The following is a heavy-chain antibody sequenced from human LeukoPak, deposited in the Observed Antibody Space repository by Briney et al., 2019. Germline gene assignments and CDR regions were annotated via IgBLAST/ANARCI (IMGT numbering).Heavy chain of an antibody. V-gene: IGHV4-59*12. CDR3: ARDGGSGWYNY. J-gene: IGHJ4*02. D-gene: IGHD6-19*01. CDR1: GGSISSYY. CDR2: IYDTVST. Sequence: SETLSLTCTVSGGSISSYYWSWIRQPPGKGLEWIGYIYDTVSTKYNPSLKSRVTISVDTSKKQVSLKLLSVTAADTALYYCARDGGSGWYNYWGQGTLVTVSS.